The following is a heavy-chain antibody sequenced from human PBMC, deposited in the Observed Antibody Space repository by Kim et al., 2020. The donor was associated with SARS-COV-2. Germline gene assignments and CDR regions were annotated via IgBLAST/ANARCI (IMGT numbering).Heavy chain of an antibody. CDR2: IVPVSGRI. Sequence: SVKVSCKTSGGSFTAYATNWVRRAPGQGLEWMAGIVPVSGRIHYAEKFQARVTITADASTRTAYMELRGLRSDDTAVYFCARGPYDFGDYVLADWGQGT. D-gene: IGHD4-17*01. V-gene: IGHV1-69*13. CDR1: GGSFTAYA. CDR3: ARGPYDFGDYVLAD. J-gene: IGHJ4*02.